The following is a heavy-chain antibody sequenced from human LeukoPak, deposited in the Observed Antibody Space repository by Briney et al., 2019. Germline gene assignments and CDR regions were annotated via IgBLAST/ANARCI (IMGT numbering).Heavy chain of an antibody. CDR2: INPNSGGT. D-gene: IGHD3-22*01. Sequence: ASVKVSCKASGYTFTGYYMHWMRQAPGQGLEWMGWINPNSGGTNYAQKFQGRVTMTRDTSISTAYMELSRLRSDDTAVYYCARTRMGLVHYYDSSGYWYWGQGTLVTVSS. V-gene: IGHV1-2*02. CDR3: ARTRMGLVHYYDSSGYWY. J-gene: IGHJ4*02. CDR1: GYTFTGYY.